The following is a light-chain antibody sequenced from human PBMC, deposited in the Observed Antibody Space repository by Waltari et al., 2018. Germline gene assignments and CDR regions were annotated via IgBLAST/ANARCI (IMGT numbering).Light chain of an antibody. J-gene: IGLJ3*02. CDR1: YPNPGSNN. V-gene: IGLV1-47*01. CDR3: AVWDDRLSGR. Sequence: QSALTPPPSASGTPGQRVTIPCSGSYPNPGSNNLSWYQQLPGTAPKLLIQRNNHRPSGVPDRFSGSKSGTSASLAISGLRSEDEGDYFCAVWDDRLSGRFGGGTKLTVL. CDR2: RNN.